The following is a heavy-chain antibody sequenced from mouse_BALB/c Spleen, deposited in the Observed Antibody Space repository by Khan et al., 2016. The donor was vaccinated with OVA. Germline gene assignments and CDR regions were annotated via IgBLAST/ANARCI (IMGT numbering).Heavy chain of an antibody. V-gene: IGHV1-4*01. Sequence: QVQLQQSGAELARPGASVKMSCKASGYTFTSYTMHWVKQRPGQGLEWIGYINPSNGYTNYNQKFRDKATLTADKSSSTAYMQLSSLTSEDSAVYYCASMGPYHANYGAWFAYWGQGTRGTVSA. J-gene: IGHJ3*01. CDR2: INPSNGYT. D-gene: IGHD2-10*01. CDR3: ASMGPYHANYGAWFAY. CDR1: GYTFTSYT.